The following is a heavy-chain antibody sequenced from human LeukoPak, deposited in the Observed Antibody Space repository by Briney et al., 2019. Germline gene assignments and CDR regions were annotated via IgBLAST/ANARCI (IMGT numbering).Heavy chain of an antibody. CDR1: GFTFISYG. CDR3: ENLHSSSWYLDYFDY. D-gene: IGHD6-13*01. V-gene: IGHV3-30*02. Sequence: PGGSLRLSCAASGFTFISYGMHSVCQAPGKGLERVAFIRYDGRNKYYADYVKGRFTISRDNSKNTLYLQMNSLRAENTAVSYCENLHSSSWYLDYFDYWGQGTLVTVSS. J-gene: IGHJ4*02. CDR2: IRYDGRNK.